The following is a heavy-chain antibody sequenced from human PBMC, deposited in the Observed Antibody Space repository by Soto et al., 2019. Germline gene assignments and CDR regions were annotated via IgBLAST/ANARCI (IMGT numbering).Heavy chain of an antibody. CDR2: VYYNGGT. CDR3: ARDVTYFGLNWFDP. J-gene: IGHJ5*02. Sequence: SETLSLTCSVSGASISSGYYYWGWIRQSPGKGLEWLGSVYYNGGTYDNPSLKSRVTMSVDTSKNQFSLKLSSVTAADTAVYYCARDVTYFGLNWFDPWGQGTLVTVSS. CDR1: GASISSGYYY. D-gene: IGHD3-9*01. V-gene: IGHV4-39*07.